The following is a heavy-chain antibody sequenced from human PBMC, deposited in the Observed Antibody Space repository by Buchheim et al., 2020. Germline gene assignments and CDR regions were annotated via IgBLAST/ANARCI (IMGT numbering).Heavy chain of an antibody. D-gene: IGHD3-3*01. V-gene: IGHV3-21*01. CDR1: GFTFSSYS. CDR3: ARPLNYDFWSGYYGEGFDY. Sequence: EVQLVESGGGLVKPGGSLRLSCAASGFTFSSYSMNWVRQAPGTGLEWVSSISSSSSYIYYADSVKGRFTISRDNAKNSLYLQMNSLRAEDTAVYYCARPLNYDFWSGYYGEGFDYWGQGTL. J-gene: IGHJ4*02. CDR2: ISSSSSYI.